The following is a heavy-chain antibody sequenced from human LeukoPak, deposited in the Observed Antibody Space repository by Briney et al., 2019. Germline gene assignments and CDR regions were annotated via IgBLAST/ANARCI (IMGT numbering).Heavy chain of an antibody. CDR1: VHPISSTHY. CDR3: ARLFVPSIYVPGLDLSWFDP. J-gene: IGHJ5*02. D-gene: IGHD3-10*02. V-gene: IGHV4-38-2*01. Sequence: SSETLSLPCAVSVHPISSTHYWGWIRQPPGKGLEWIGSIYHSGSTYYNPSLKTRVTISLDTSKHQVSLNLRSVPAADTAVYYCARLFVPSIYVPGLDLSWFDPWGQGTLVSVSS. CDR2: IYHSGST.